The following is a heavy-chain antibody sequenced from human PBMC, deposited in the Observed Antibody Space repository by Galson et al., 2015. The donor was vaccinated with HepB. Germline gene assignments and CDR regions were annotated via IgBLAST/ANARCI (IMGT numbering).Heavy chain of an antibody. V-gene: IGHV4-30-4*05. CDR3: ARDRRSRNYVYSFDI. Sequence: PSLKSRLTMSLDTSKNQFSLRLSSLTAADTAVYYCARDRRSRNYVYSFDIWGQGTRVTVSS. D-gene: IGHD1-7*01. J-gene: IGHJ3*02.